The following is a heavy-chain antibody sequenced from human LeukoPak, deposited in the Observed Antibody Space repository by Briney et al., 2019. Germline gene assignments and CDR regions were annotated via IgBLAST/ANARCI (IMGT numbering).Heavy chain of an antibody. CDR1: GGSISSYC. D-gene: IGHD6-13*01. Sequence: SETLSLTCTVSGGSISSYCWSWIRQPPGKGLEWIGYIYYSGSTNYNPSLKSRVTISVDTSKNQFSLKLSSVTAADTAVYYCARVGSSSPSYYFDYWGQGTLVTVSS. CDR2: IYYSGST. J-gene: IGHJ4*02. V-gene: IGHV4-59*01. CDR3: ARVGSSSPSYYFDY.